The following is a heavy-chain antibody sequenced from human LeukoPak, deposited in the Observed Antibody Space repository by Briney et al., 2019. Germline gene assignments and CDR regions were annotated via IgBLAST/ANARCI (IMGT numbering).Heavy chain of an antibody. J-gene: IGHJ6*02. V-gene: IGHV3-21*01. Sequence: GGSLRLSCAASGFTFSSYSMNWVRQAPGKGLEWVSSISSSSSYIYYADSVKGRFTISRDNAKNSLYLQMNSLRAEDTAVYYCARVYCSGGSCYSVVYYYYGMDVWGQGSTVTVCS. D-gene: IGHD2-15*01. CDR3: ARVYCSGGSCYSVVYYYYGMDV. CDR1: GFTFSSYS. CDR2: ISSSSSYI.